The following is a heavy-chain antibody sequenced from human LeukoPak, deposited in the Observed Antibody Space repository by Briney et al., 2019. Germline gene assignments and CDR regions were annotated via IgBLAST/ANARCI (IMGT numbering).Heavy chain of an antibody. CDR2: ITSSSAI. Sequence: GGSLRLSCAASGFTYANYAMTWVRQAPGKGLEWVSYITSSSAIYYADSVKGRFTISRDNAKNSLYLQMNSLRAEDTAVYYCARVWYSAFDYWGQGMLVTVSS. CDR1: GFTYANYA. V-gene: IGHV3-48*01. D-gene: IGHD2-21*01. CDR3: ARVWYSAFDY. J-gene: IGHJ4*02.